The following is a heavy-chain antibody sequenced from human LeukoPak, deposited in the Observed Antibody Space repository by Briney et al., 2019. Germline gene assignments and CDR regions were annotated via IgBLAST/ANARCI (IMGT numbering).Heavy chain of an antibody. D-gene: IGHD4-17*01. CDR1: GFTFSTYA. CDR2: ILNDGSHK. J-gene: IGHJ4*02. Sequence: GGSLRLSCVVSGFTFSTYAMHWVRQAPGKGLEWVGLILNDGSHKKYADSVKGRFTISRDNAKNTLYLQMNSLRAEDTAVYYCARGTVTTFTPLDYWGQGTLVTVSS. CDR3: ARGTVTTFTPLDY. V-gene: IGHV3-30*04.